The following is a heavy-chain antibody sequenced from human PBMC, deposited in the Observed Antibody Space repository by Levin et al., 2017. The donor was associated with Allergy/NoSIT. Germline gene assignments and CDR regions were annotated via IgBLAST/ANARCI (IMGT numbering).Heavy chain of an antibody. CDR3: ARVKVAGIDAFDI. CDR1: GFTFSSYW. J-gene: IGHJ3*02. V-gene: IGHV3-7*01. CDR2: IKQDGSEK. Sequence: GGSLRLSCAASGFTFSSYWMSWVRQAPGKGLEWVANIKQDGSEKYYVDSVKGRFTISRDNAKNSLYLQMNSLRAEDTAVYYCARVKVAGIDAFDIWGQGTMVTVSS. D-gene: IGHD6-19*01.